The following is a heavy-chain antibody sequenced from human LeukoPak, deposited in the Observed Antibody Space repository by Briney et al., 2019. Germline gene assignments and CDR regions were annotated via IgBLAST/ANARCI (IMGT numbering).Heavy chain of an antibody. CDR1: GGSISSGGYY. J-gene: IGHJ3*02. Sequence: SETLSLTCTVSGGSISSGGYYWSWIRQHPGKGLEWIGYIYYSGNTYYNPSLKSRFTMSIDTFKNQFSLKLSSVAAADTAVYYCARDIEQRIDAFNIWGQGTMVTVSS. V-gene: IGHV4-31*03. CDR3: ARDIEQRIDAFNI. D-gene: IGHD6-25*01. CDR2: IYYSGNT.